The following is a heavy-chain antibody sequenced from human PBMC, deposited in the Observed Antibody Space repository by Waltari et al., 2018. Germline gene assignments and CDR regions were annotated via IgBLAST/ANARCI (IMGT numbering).Heavy chain of an antibody. CDR3: ARGRSVYDY. CDR2: ISASGSVI. D-gene: IGHD6-6*01. Sequence: EVQLVESGGGLLQPGESRRLSCSAAACTLGAYEMNWVRQAPGKGLGWVSYISASGSVIYYADSVKGRFTISRDNARNSLYLQLNSLTAEDTAIYYCARGRSVYDYWGQGTLVTVSS. J-gene: IGHJ4*02. V-gene: IGHV3-48*03. CDR1: ACTLGAYE.